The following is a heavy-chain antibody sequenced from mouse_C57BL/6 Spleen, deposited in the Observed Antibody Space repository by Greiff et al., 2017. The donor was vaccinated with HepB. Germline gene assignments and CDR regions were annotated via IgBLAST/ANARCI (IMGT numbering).Heavy chain of an antibody. D-gene: IGHD4-1*01. CDR2: IYPRSGNT. V-gene: IGHV1-81*01. CDR3: ARGTDWYFDV. J-gene: IGHJ1*03. Sequence: VQLQESGAELARPGASVKLSCKASGYTFTSYGISWVKQRTGQGLEWIGEIYPRSGNTYYNEKFKGKATLTADKSSSTAYMELRSLTSEDSAVYFCARGTDWYFDVWGTGTTVTVSS. CDR1: GYTFTSYG.